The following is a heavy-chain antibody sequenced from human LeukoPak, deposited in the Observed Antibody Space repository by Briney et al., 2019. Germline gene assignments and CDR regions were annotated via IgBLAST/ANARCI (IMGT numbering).Heavy chain of an antibody. CDR3: ARDQDAGYSSSWSFDY. J-gene: IGHJ4*02. CDR2: INPNSGGT. D-gene: IGHD6-13*01. V-gene: IGHV1-2*02. CDR1: GYTFTSYG. Sequence: ASVKVSCKASGYTFTSYGINWVRQAPGQGLEWMGWINPNSGGTNYAQKFQGRVTMTRDTSISTAYMELSRLRSDDTAVYYCARDQDAGYSSSWSFDYWGQGTLVTVSS.